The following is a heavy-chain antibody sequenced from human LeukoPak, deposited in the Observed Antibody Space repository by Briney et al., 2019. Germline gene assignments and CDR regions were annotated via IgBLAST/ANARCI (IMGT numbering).Heavy chain of an antibody. CDR1: GFTFSRYP. V-gene: IGHV3-30*04. J-gene: IGHJ4*02. Sequence: PGGSLRLSCAASGFTFSRYPMHWVRQAPGKGLEWVAVISFDGRKKYYGDSVKGRFTISRDNSKNTLYLQVNSLRDEDTAVFYCARGTALARSGYFDYWGQGTLVTVSS. CDR2: ISFDGRKK. CDR3: ARGTALARSGYFDY. D-gene: IGHD6-6*01.